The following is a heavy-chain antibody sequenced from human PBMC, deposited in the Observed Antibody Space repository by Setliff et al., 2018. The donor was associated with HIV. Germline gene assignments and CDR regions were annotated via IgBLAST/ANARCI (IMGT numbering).Heavy chain of an antibody. V-gene: IGHV4-39*07. D-gene: IGHD2-15*01. Sequence: SETLSLTCTVSGGSIRSTSHYWGWIRQPPGKGLEWIGSIYYSGSTHYNPSLKSRVTVSGDTSRNQFSLKLSSVTAADTAVYYCTERKNIGDPHGNPTYYFDYWGQGTMVTVSS. CDR1: GGSIRSTSHY. CDR2: IYYSGST. CDR3: TERKNIGDPHGNPTYYFDY. J-gene: IGHJ4*02.